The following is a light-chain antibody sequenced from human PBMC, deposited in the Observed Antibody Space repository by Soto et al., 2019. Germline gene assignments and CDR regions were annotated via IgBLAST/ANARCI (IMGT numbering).Light chain of an antibody. J-gene: IGKJ1*01. CDR1: QSISSW. CDR2: DAS. Sequence: DIQMTQSPSTLSASVGDRDTITCRASQSISSWLAWYQQKPGKAPKLLIYDASSLESGVPSRFSGSGSGTEFTLTISSLQPDDFATYYCQHYNSYPWTFGQGTKVDIK. V-gene: IGKV1-5*01. CDR3: QHYNSYPWT.